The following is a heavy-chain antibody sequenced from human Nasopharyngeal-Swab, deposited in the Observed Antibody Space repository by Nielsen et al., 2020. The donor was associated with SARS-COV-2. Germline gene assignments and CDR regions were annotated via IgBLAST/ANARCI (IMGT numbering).Heavy chain of an antibody. Sequence: GESLKISCAASGFTFSSYAMSLVRQAPGKGLEWVSAISGSGGSTYYADSVKGRFTISRDNSKNTLYLQMNSLRAEDTAVYYCAKDPRIAVAGTAWFDPWGQGTLVTVSS. CDR1: GFTFSSYA. D-gene: IGHD6-19*01. J-gene: IGHJ5*02. CDR2: ISGSGGST. V-gene: IGHV3-23*01. CDR3: AKDPRIAVAGTAWFDP.